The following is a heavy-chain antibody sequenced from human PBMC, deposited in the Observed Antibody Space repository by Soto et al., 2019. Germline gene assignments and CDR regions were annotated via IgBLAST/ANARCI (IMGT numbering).Heavy chain of an antibody. Sequence: QVQLQESGPGLVKPSQTLSLTCTVSGGSISSGDYYWSWIRQPPGKGLEWIGYVYYSGRTYYNPSLKSRVTISVDTSKNHFSLKLSSVTAADTAVYYCAKSIAAAGTYYYYYYGMDVWGQGTTVTVSS. CDR3: AKSIAAAGTYYYYYYGMDV. CDR2: VYYSGRT. V-gene: IGHV4-30-4*01. J-gene: IGHJ6*02. CDR1: GGSISSGDYY. D-gene: IGHD6-13*01.